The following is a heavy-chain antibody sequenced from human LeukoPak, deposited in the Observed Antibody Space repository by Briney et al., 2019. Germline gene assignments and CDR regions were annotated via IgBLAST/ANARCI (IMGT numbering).Heavy chain of an antibody. D-gene: IGHD6-13*01. J-gene: IGHJ6*03. V-gene: IGHV3-49*04. CDR3: TRAGWQQLHGSTSEGYMDV. Sequence: GGSLRLSCTASGFTFGDYAMSWVRQAPGKGLEWVGFIRSKAYGGTTEYAASVKGRFTISRDDSKSIAYLQMNSLKTEDTAVYYCTRAGWQQLHGSTSEGYMDVWGKGTTVTVSS. CDR2: IRSKAYGGTT. CDR1: GFTFGDYA.